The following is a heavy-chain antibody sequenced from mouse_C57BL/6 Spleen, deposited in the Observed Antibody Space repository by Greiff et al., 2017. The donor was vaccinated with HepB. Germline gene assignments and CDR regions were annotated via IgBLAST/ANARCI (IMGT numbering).Heavy chain of an antibody. Sequence: QVQLQQSGPGLVQPSQCLSITCTVSGFSLTSYGVHWVRQPPGKGLEWLGVIWSGGSTDYNAAFISRLSISKDNYKSQVFFKMNRLQADDTAIYYCAKGANYGSSPDCFDYWGQGTTLTVSS. CDR1: GFSLTSYG. J-gene: IGHJ2*01. CDR2: IWSGGST. V-gene: IGHV2-4*01. D-gene: IGHD1-1*01. CDR3: AKGANYGSSPDCFDY.